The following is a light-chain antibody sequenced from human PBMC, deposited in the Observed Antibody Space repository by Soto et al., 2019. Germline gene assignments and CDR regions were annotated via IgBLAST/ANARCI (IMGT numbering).Light chain of an antibody. J-gene: IGLJ2*01. Sequence: QSVLTQTPSVSGAPGQRVTISCTGSSSNIGAGYDVHWYQQLPGTAPKLLIYGNINRPSGVPDRFSGSKSGTSASLAITGLQAEDEADYYCQSYDSSLSGSVLFGGGTKLTVL. V-gene: IGLV1-40*01. CDR1: SSNIGAGYD. CDR3: QSYDSSLSGSVL. CDR2: GNI.